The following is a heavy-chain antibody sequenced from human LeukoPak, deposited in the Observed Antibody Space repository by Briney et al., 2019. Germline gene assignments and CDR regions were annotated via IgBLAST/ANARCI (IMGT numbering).Heavy chain of an antibody. CDR2: ISVSDDST. CDR3: ARDRYCVSTNCPYDC. J-gene: IGHJ4*02. D-gene: IGHD2-2*01. V-gene: IGHV3-23*01. CDR1: GFTSSDYT. Sequence: PGGSLRPSCAASGFTSSDYTMNWVRQSPGKGLEWVSGISVSDDSTYYADSVKGRFTISRDTSSNMLYLQMNSLRAEDTAVYYCARDRYCVSTNCPYDCWGQGTPVTVSS.